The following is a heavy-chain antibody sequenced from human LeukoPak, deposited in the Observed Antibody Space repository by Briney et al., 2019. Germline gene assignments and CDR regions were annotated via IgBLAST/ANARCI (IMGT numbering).Heavy chain of an antibody. Sequence: SETLSLTCAVSGYSITSSSWWGWIRQPPGKGLEWIGYIYHSGTTYYNPSLQSRVTMSVDTSKNQFSLKLSSVTAVDTAVYYCARKKNVYYYFDYWGQGTLVTVSS. CDR1: GYSITSSSW. CDR2: IYHSGTT. D-gene: IGHD3-10*01. V-gene: IGHV4-28*01. CDR3: ARKKNVYYYFDY. J-gene: IGHJ4*02.